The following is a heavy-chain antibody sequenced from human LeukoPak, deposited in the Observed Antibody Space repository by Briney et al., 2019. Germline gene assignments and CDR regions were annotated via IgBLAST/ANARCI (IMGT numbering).Heavy chain of an antibody. V-gene: IGHV4-31*03. CDR1: GGSISSGGYY. Sequence: SETLSLTCTVSGGSISSGGYYWTWIRQHPAKGLEWIGYIYYSGNLYYNPSLKSRITISVDTSKNQFSLKLSSVTAADTAVYYCARDRGYSSGHGPIDYWGQGTLATVSS. J-gene: IGHJ4*02. CDR2: IYYSGNL. CDR3: ARDRGYSSGHGPIDY. D-gene: IGHD5-18*01.